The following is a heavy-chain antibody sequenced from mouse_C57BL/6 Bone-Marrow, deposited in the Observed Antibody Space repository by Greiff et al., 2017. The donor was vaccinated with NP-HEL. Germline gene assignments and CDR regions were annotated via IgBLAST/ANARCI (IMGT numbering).Heavy chain of an antibody. V-gene: IGHV1-53*01. CDR3: ARALHCVSFDY. CDR2: INPNNGGT. J-gene: IGHJ2*01. Sequence: QVQLQQPGTELVKPGASVKLSCKASGYTFTSYWMHWVKQRPGQGLEWIGNINPNNGGTNYNEKFKSKSTLTVDKSSSTAYMQLSSLTSEDSAVYDCARALHCVSFDYWGQGTTLTVSS. CDR1: GYTFTSYW.